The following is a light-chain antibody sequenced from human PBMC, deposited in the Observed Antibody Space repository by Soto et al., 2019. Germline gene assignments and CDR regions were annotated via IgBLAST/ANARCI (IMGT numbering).Light chain of an antibody. J-gene: IGKJ4*01. CDR2: GAS. CDR3: KQYGSSPLT. V-gene: IGKV3-20*01. Sequence: EIVLTQSPGTLSLSPGERATLSCRASQSVRNNYLAWYQQRPGQAPRLLIYGASSRATGIPDRFSGSGSETDLPLTISRLEPEDFVAFYCKQYGSSPLTFDGGTKVDIK. CDR1: QSVRNNY.